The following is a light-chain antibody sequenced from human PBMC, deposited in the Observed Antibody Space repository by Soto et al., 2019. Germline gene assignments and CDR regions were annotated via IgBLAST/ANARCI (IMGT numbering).Light chain of an antibody. J-gene: IGLJ2*01. V-gene: IGLV1-47*01. Sequence: QSVLTQPPSASGTPGQRVTISCSGSSSNIGRNYVYWYQQLPGTAPKLLIYRNNQRPSGVPDRLSGSKSGNSVSLAISGLRSEDEADYYCAAWDDSLSGVVFGGGTKVTVL. CDR1: SSNIGRNY. CDR2: RNN. CDR3: AAWDDSLSGVV.